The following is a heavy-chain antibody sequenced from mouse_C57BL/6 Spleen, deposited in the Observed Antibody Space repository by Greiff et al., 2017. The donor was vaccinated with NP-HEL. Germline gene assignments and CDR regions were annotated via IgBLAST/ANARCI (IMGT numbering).Heavy chain of an antibody. J-gene: IGHJ3*01. V-gene: IGHV1-18*01. CDR1: GYTFTDYN. D-gene: IGHD1-1*01. CDR3: ARGGYGSSSGFAY. CDR2: INPNNGGT. Sequence: VQLQQSGPELVKPGASVKIPCKASGYTFTDYNMDWVKQSHGQSLEWIGDINPNNGGTIYNQKFKGKATLTVDKSSSTAYMELRSLTSEDTAVYYCARGGYGSSSGFAYWGQGTLVTVSA.